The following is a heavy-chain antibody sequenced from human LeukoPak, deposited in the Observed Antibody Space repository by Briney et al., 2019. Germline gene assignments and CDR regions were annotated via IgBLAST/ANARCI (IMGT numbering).Heavy chain of an antibody. J-gene: IGHJ6*02. V-gene: IGHV3-23*01. Sequence: GGSLRLSCAASGFTVSGNYMSWVRQAPGKGLEWVSAISGSGATSYYADSVKGRFTTSRDNSKNTLYLQMNSLRAEDTAIYYCARGRDGYLYYYGMDVWGQGTTVTVSS. CDR3: ARGRDGYLYYYGMDV. CDR1: GFTVSGNY. CDR2: ISGSGATS. D-gene: IGHD5-24*01.